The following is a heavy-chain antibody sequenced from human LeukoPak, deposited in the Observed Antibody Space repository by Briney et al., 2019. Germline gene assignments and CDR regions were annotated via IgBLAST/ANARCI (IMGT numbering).Heavy chain of an antibody. J-gene: IGHJ4*02. D-gene: IGHD5-24*01. CDR3: ARGTNHGSFDY. CDR2: VNPNNGDT. V-gene: IGHV1-2*02. CDR1: GYTFTAYF. Sequence: ASVSVSCKASGYTFTAYFIHWLRQAPGQGLEWMGWVNPNNGDTNCAQRFQGRVTMTRDTSVSTAYMELSSLRSDDTAVYYCARGTNHGSFDYWGQGTLVTVSS.